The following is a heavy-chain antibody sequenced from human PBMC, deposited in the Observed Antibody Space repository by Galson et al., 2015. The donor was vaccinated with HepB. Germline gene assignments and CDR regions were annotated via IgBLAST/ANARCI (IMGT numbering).Heavy chain of an antibody. CDR1: GYTFTSTA. Sequence: SVKVSCKASGYTFTSTAMHWVRQAPGQSLEWMGWINTGNGNTKCSQKFQGRVTFTRDTSASTVYMDLSRLRSEDTAVYYCARERIQVWPYSLFDSWGQGALVTVSS. CDR2: INTGNGNT. CDR3: ARERIQVWPYSLFDS. V-gene: IGHV1-3*04. J-gene: IGHJ4*02. D-gene: IGHD5-18*01.